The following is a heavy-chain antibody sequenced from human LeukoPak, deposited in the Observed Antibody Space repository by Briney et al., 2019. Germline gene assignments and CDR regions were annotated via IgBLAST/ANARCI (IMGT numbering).Heavy chain of an antibody. Sequence: SETLSLTCTVSGGSNTSYYWSWIRQPPGKGLEWIGYSHPSGNSNYSPSLKSRVTISIGTSRNQFSLKLSSVTAADTAVYYCARKAPKKAWFDPWGQGTLVTVSS. CDR1: GGSNTSYY. V-gene: IGHV4-4*09. J-gene: IGHJ5*02. CDR2: SHPSGNS. CDR3: ARKAPKKAWFDP.